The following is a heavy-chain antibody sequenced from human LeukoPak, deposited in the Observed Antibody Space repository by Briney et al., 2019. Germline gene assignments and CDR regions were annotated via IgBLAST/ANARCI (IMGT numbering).Heavy chain of an antibody. CDR3: ARGLDDFWSGYYYYYMDV. D-gene: IGHD3-3*01. V-gene: IGHV4-4*07. CDR2: IYTSGST. J-gene: IGHJ6*03. CDR1: GGSISSYY. Sequence: SETLSLTCTVSGGSISSYYWSWIRQPAGKGLEWIGRIYTSGSTNYNPSLKSRVTMSVDTSKNRFSLKLSSVTAADTAVYYCARGLDDFWSGYYYYYMDVWGKGTTVTVSS.